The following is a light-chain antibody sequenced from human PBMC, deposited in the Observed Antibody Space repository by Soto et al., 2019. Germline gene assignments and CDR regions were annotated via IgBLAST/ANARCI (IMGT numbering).Light chain of an antibody. J-gene: IGLJ3*02. CDR1: NSNIGDNY. CDR2: EDN. Sequence: QSVLTQPPSVSAAPGQKVTISCSGRNSNIGDNYFSWYQHVPGTAPKVLIYEDNMRPSGIPDRFSASKSGTLAALDITGLQTGDEADYYCGMWDISLHVWVFGGGTQLTVL. CDR3: GMWDISLHVWV. V-gene: IGLV1-51*02.